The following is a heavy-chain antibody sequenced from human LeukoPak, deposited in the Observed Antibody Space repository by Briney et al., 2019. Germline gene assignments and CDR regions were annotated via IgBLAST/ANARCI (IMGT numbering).Heavy chain of an antibody. Sequence: PGGSPRLSCAASGFTFSDYNMNWVRQAPGKGLEWVSSISSSSSYIYYADSVKVPFTISRDNAKNSLYLQMNSLRAEDTAVYYCARESHYYDSSGYDYGYFDYWGQGTLVTVSS. CDR1: GFTFSDYN. J-gene: IGHJ4*02. V-gene: IGHV3-21*01. D-gene: IGHD3-22*01. CDR2: ISSSSSYI. CDR3: ARESHYYDSSGYDYGYFDY.